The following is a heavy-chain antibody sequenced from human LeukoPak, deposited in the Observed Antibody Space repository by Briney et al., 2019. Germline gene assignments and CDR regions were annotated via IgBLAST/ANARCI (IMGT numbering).Heavy chain of an antibody. CDR2: IFFSGTT. J-gene: IGHJ4*02. V-gene: IGHV4-59*01. CDR3: ARVGSGGGWFDL. Sequence: SETLSLTCTVSSVSLTSYYWSWIRQPPGKGLEWIGYIFFSGTTNYNPSLKSRVTISVDTSKNQFSLKMTSVTAADTAVYFCARVGSGGGWFDLWGQGALVTVSS. D-gene: IGHD2-15*01. CDR1: SVSLTSYY.